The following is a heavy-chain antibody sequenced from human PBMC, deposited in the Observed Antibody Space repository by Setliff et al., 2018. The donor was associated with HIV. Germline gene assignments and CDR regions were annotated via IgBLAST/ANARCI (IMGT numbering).Heavy chain of an antibody. V-gene: IGHV1-2*02. CDR1: GYRFTTYN. CDR2: INTSGGSP. J-gene: IGHJ3*02. CDR3: ATKVYCTNGVCLDAFDI. D-gene: IGHD2-8*01. Sequence: ASVKVSCKASGYRFTTYNIHWVRQGPGQGLEWMGMINTSGGSPNYAQKFQGRVTMTRDTSISTAYMELSRLRSDDTAVYYCATKVYCTNGVCLDAFDIWGQGTMVTVSS.